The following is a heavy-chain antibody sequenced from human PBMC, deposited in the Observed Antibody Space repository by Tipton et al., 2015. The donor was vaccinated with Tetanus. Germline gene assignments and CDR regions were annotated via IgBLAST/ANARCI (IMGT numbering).Heavy chain of an antibody. J-gene: IGHJ4*02. D-gene: IGHD5-24*01. Sequence: QSGAEVKKPGASVKVSCKASGYTFTGYYMHWVRQAPGQGLEWMGWINPNSGGTNYAQKFQGRVTMTRDTSISTAYMELSRLRSDDTAVYYCARDRDPGMATTDYFDYWGQGTLVTVSS. CDR3: ARDRDPGMATTDYFDY. V-gene: IGHV1-2*02. CDR2: INPNSGGT. CDR1: GYTFTGYY.